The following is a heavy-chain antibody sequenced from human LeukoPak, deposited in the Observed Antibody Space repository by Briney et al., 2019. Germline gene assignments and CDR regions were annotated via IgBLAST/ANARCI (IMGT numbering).Heavy chain of an antibody. Sequence: PGGSLRLSCVATGFSFDNSPMHWVRQAPGKGLEWVAVISYDGSNKYYADSVKGRFTISRDNSKNTLYLQMNSLRAEDTAVYYCARDDGYSIDYWGQGTLVTVSS. J-gene: IGHJ4*02. D-gene: IGHD6-13*01. CDR2: ISYDGSNK. CDR3: ARDDGYSIDY. CDR1: GFSFDNSP. V-gene: IGHV3-30-3*01.